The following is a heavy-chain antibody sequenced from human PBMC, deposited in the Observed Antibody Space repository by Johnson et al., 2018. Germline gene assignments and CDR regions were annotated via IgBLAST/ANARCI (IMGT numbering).Heavy chain of an antibody. V-gene: IGHV1-69*12. D-gene: IGHD2-15*01. CDR3: ASGSLVVAAASYYYGMDV. J-gene: IGHJ6*02. Sequence: QVQLVQSGAEVKKPGSSVKVSCKASGGTFSNYAISWVRQAPGQGLEWMGGIIPIFGTTNYAQKFQGKVTITADESTSTAYMELSSLRSEDTAVYYCASGSLVVAAASYYYGMDVWGQGTTVTVSS. CDR2: IIPIFGTT. CDR1: GGTFSNYA.